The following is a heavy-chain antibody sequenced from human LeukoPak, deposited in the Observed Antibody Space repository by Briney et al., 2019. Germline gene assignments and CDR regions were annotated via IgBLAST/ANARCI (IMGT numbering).Heavy chain of an antibody. CDR3: ARGPFYGSGSVAPLDY. V-gene: IGHV3-7*01. CDR1: GFTFSSYW. D-gene: IGHD3-10*01. J-gene: IGHJ4*02. CDR2: IKQDGSEK. Sequence: AGGSLRLSCAASGFTFSSYWMSWVRQAPGKGLEWVANIKQDGSEKYYVDSVKGRFTISRDNAKNSLYLQMNSLRAEDTAVYYCARGPFYGSGSVAPLDYWGQGTLVTVSS.